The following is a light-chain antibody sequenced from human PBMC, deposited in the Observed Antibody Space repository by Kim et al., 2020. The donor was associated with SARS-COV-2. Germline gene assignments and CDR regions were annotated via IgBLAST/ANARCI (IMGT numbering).Light chain of an antibody. CDR2: SAS. J-gene: IGKJ5*01. CDR1: QTISNY. Sequence: DIQMTQSPSSLSASVGDRVTITCRASQTISNYLNWYQQKPGKPPNLLISSASTLQSGVPSRFSCSGFGTDFTLTISSLQPEDFATYYCQQSAGTAITFGQGTRLEIK. V-gene: IGKV1-39*01. CDR3: QQSAGTAIT.